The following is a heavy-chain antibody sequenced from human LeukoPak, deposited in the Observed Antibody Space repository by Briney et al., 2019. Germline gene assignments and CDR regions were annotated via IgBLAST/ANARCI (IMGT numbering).Heavy chain of an antibody. CDR1: GYTFTSYG. CDR2: ISAYNGNT. Sequence: SVKVSCKASGYTFTSYGISWVRQAPGQGLEWMGWISAYNGNTNYAQKLQGRVTMTTDTSTSTAYMELRSLRPYHPALFFCARDPEYYDSCCFFSFSLFDPWGQGTLVTVSS. D-gene: IGHD3-22*01. V-gene: IGHV1-18*01. CDR3: ARDPEYYDSCCFFSFSLFDP. J-gene: IGHJ5*02.